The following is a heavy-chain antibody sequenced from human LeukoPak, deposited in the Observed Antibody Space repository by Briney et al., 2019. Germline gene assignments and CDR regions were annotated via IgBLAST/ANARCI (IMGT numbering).Heavy chain of an antibody. V-gene: IGHV4-30-2*01. Sequence: SETLSLTCAVSGGSISSGGYSWSWIRQPPGKGLEWIGYIYHSGSTYYNPSLKSRVTISVDRSKNQFSLKLSSVTAADTAVYYCARDVMVRGVISWFDPWGQGTLVTVS. J-gene: IGHJ5*02. CDR3: ARDVMVRGVISWFDP. D-gene: IGHD3-10*01. CDR2: IYHSGST. CDR1: GGSISSGGYS.